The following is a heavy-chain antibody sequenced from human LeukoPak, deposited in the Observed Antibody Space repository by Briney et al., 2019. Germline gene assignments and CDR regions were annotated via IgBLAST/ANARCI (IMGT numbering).Heavy chain of an antibody. J-gene: IGHJ4*02. V-gene: IGHV4-34*11. Sequence: PSETLSLTCAVYGGSLSGYYWSWIRQPPGKGLEWIGFVYYSGSTNYNPSLKSRATISVDTSKNQFSLKLSSVTAADTAVYYCARDFDDWGQGTLVTVSS. CDR2: VYYSGST. CDR3: ARDFDD. CDR1: GGSLSGYY.